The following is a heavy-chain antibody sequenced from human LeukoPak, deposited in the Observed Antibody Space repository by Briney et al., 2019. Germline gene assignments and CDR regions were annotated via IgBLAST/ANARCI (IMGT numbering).Heavy chain of an antibody. CDR3: ARDYGSYGYGPFDY. CDR1: GGTFSSYA. CDR2: ISAYNGNT. V-gene: IGHV1-18*01. J-gene: IGHJ4*02. D-gene: IGHD5-18*01. Sequence: ASVKVSCKASGGTFSSYAISWVRQAPGQGLEWMGWISAYNGNTNYAQKLQGRVTMTTDTSTSTAYMELRSLRSDDTAVYYCARDYGSYGYGPFDYWGQGTLVTVSS.